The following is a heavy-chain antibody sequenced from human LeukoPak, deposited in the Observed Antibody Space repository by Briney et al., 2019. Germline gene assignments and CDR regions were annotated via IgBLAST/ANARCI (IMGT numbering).Heavy chain of an antibody. CDR2: ISGSGGST. CDR3: AKDGGGSKIAVGHAFDI. V-gene: IGHV3-23*01. J-gene: IGHJ3*02. CDR1: GFTFSSYA. Sequence: HPGGSLRLSCAASGFTFSSYAMSWVRQAPGKGLEWVSAISGSGGSTYYADSVKGRFTISRDNSKNTLYLQMTSLRAEDTAVYYCAKDGGGSKIAVGHAFDIWGQGTMVTVSS. D-gene: IGHD2-21*01.